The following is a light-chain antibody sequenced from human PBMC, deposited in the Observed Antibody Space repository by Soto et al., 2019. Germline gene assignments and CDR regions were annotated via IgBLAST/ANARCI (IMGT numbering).Light chain of an antibody. Sequence: DVQVTQSPSSLSASVGDRVTITCRASQGIGNDLGWYRQKPGKAPERLIYGASRLQSGVPSRFSGSGSGTEFTLTISGLQPEDFASYYCLQHNSYPRTFGQGTKVDIK. CDR3: LQHNSYPRT. V-gene: IGKV1-17*01. CDR1: QGIGND. CDR2: GAS. J-gene: IGKJ1*01.